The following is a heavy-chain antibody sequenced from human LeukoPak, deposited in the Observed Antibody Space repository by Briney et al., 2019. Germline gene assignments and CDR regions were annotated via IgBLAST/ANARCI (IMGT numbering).Heavy chain of an antibody. CDR1: GGTFSSYA. CDR3: ARVKGRGSGYHLDI. V-gene: IGHV1-69*05. D-gene: IGHD3-22*01. Sequence: SVKVSCKASGGTFSSYAVSWVRQAPGQGREWMGRIIPIFGTANYAQKFQGRVTITTDESTSTAYLELSSLRSADTAVYYCARVKGRGSGYHLDIWGQGTTVTVSS. CDR2: IIPIFGTA. J-gene: IGHJ3*02.